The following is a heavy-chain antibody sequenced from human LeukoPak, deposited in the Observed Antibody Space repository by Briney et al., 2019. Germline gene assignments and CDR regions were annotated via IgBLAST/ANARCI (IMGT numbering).Heavy chain of an antibody. D-gene: IGHD3-10*01. J-gene: IGHJ4*02. CDR3: ARHRVRGVLFDY. CDR1: GGSISSSSYY. Sequence: SETLSLTCTVSGGSISSSSYYWGWIRQPPGKGLEWIGSIYYSGSGSTYYNPSLKSRVTISVDTSKNQFSLKLSSVTAADTAVYYCARHRVRGVLFDYWGQGTLVTVSS. CDR2: IYYSGSGST. V-gene: IGHV4-39*01.